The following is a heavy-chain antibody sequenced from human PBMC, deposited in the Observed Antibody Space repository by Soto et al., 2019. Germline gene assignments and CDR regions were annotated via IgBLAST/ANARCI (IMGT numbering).Heavy chain of an antibody. CDR2: SHQSGNT. CDR3: ATRDGNRVY. CDR1: GVSISSHEW. J-gene: IGHJ4*02. Sequence: QVQLQESGPGLVKPSGTLSLTCAVSGVSISSHEWWTWVRQPPGKGLEWIGESHQSGNTHYNSSLESRVTISVDKSKNLFSLKLSSVTVADTAVYYRATRDGNRVYWGQGTLVTVSS. V-gene: IGHV4-4*02.